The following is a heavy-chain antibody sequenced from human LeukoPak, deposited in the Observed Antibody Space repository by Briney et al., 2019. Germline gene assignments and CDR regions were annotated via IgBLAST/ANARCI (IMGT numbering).Heavy chain of an antibody. CDR3: ATLGGGDSPPLY. V-gene: IGHV3-74*01. CDR2: INSDGSST. CDR1: GFTFSSYW. D-gene: IGHD3-16*01. J-gene: IGHJ4*02. Sequence: GGSLRLSCAASGFTFSSYWMHWVRQAPGKGLVWVSRINSDGSSTSYADSVKGRFTISRDNAKNTLYLQMNSLRAEDTAVYYWATLGGGDSPPLYWGQGTLVTVSS.